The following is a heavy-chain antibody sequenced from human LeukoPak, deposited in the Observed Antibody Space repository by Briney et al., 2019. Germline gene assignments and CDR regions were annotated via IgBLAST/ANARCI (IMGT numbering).Heavy chain of an antibody. CDR1: GGSISSYY. V-gene: IGHV4-59*01. Sequence: SETLSLTCTVSGGSISSYYWSWIRQPPGKGLEWIGYTYYSGSTNYNPSLKSRVTISVDTSKNQFSLKLSSVTAADTAVYYCASYISGEFDYWGQGTLVTVSS. CDR3: ASYISGEFDY. J-gene: IGHJ4*02. D-gene: IGHD3-16*01. CDR2: TYYSGST.